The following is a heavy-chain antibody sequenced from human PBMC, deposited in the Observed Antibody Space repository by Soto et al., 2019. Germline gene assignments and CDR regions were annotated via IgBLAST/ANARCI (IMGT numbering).Heavy chain of an antibody. CDR3: ARDNMITVGGVIVTSSRWFDS. Sequence: ASVKVSCKASGYTFTSYGISWVRQAPGQGLEWMGWISAYNGNTNYAQKLQGRVTMTTDTSTSTAYMELRSLRSDDTAVYYCARDNMITVGGVIVTSSRWFDSWGQGTLVTVSS. D-gene: IGHD3-16*02. V-gene: IGHV1-18*01. J-gene: IGHJ5*01. CDR1: GYTFTSYG. CDR2: ISAYNGNT.